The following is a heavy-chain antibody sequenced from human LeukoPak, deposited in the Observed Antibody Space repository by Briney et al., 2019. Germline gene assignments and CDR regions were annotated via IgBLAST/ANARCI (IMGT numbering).Heavy chain of an antibody. J-gene: IGHJ4*02. CDR1: GGSISSYY. V-gene: IGHV4-59*08. CDR3: ARQSRNYGSGSYSFDY. D-gene: IGHD3-10*01. CDR2: IYYSEST. Sequence: SETLSLTCTVSGGSISSYYWSWIRQPPGKGLDWIGYIYYSESTNYNPSLKGRVTISVDTSKNQFSLKLSSVTAADTAVYYCARQSRNYGSGSYSFDYWGQGTLVTVSS.